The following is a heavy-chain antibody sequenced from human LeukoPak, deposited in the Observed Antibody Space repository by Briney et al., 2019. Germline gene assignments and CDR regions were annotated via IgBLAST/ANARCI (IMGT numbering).Heavy chain of an antibody. D-gene: IGHD3-10*01. Sequence: GGSLRLSCAASGFTFSSYAMSWVRQAPGKGLEWVSAISGSGGSTYYADSVKGRFTISRDNAKNSLYLQMNSLRAEDTAVYYCARARDTYYYGSGSYYNSYYYGMDVWGQGTTVTVSS. J-gene: IGHJ6*02. V-gene: IGHV3-23*01. CDR1: GFTFSSYA. CDR3: ARARDTYYYGSGSYYNSYYYGMDV. CDR2: ISGSGGST.